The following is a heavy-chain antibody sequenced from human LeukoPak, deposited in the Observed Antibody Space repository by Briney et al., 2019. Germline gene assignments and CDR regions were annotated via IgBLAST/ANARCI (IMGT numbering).Heavy chain of an antibody. Sequence: PSETLSLTCTVPGDSISSRGSYWGWIRQPPGKGLEWIGEIYHSGSTNYNPSLKSRVTISVDKSKNQFSLKLSSVTAADTAVYYCARPHLNGYSGYEEALDAFDIWGQGTMVTVSS. V-gene: IGHV4-39*07. CDR1: GDSISSRGSY. D-gene: IGHD5-12*01. CDR2: IYHSGST. CDR3: ARPHLNGYSGYEEALDAFDI. J-gene: IGHJ3*02.